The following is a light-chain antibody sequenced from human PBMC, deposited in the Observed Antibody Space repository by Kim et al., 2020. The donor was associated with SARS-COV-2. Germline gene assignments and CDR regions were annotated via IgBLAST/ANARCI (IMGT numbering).Light chain of an antibody. V-gene: IGKV1-27*01. Sequence: ASVGDGVPITCRARQGISNYLAWYQQKPGEAPKLLIYAASTLQFGVSTRFSGSGSGTEFTLTISDLQPEDVATYYCQKYDTAPWTFGHGTKVDIK. CDR1: QGISNY. CDR3: QKYDTAPWT. J-gene: IGKJ1*01. CDR2: AAS.